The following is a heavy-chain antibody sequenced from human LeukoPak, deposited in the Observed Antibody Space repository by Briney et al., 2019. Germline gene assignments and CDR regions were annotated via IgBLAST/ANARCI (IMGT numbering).Heavy chain of an antibody. V-gene: IGHV1-18*01. D-gene: IGHD1-26*01. CDR3: AGSDSGSYTPPFDY. J-gene: IGHJ4*02. CDR2: ISAYNGNT. CDR1: GYTFTSYG. Sequence: ASVKVSCKASGYTFTSYGISWVRQAPGQGLEWMGWISAYNGNTNYAQKLQGRVTMTTDTSTSTAYMELRSLRSDDTAVYYCAGSDSGSYTPPFDYWGQGTLVTVPS.